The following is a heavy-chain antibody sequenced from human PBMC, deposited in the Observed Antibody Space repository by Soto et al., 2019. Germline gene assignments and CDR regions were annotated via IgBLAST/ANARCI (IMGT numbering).Heavy chain of an antibody. CDR1: GFIFTNYA. CDR3: VREGRGSFDF. D-gene: IGHD5-12*01. CDR2: IGGRGNSA. J-gene: IGHJ3*01. Sequence: LRLSCAASGFIFTNYAMNWVRQAPGKGLEWVSVIGGRGNSAYYADSVQGRFTISRDNSKNTLSLQMSSLTADDTAIYYCVREGRGSFDFWGRGTMVAVSS. V-gene: IGHV3-23*01.